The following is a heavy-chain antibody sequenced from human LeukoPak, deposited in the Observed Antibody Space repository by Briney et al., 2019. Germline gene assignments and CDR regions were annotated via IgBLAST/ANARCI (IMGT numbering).Heavy chain of an antibody. CDR2: IYYSGST. CDR3: ARAVFSYCSGGSCPYFDY. CDR1: GGSISSNSYY. Sequence: ASETLSLTCAVSGGSISSNSYYWGWIRQPPGKGLEWIGSIYYSGSTYYNPSLKSRVTISVDTSKNQFSLKLSSVTAADTAVYYCARAVFSYCSGGSCPYFDYWGQGTLVTVSS. V-gene: IGHV4-39*07. D-gene: IGHD2-15*01. J-gene: IGHJ4*02.